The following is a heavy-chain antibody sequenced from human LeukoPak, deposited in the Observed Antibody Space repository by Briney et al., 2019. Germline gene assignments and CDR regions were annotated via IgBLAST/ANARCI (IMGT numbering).Heavy chain of an antibody. Sequence: SETLSLTCTVSGGSISSSSYYWGWIRQPPGKGLEWIGSIYYSGSTYYNPSLKSRVTISVDTSKNQFSLKLSSVTAADTAVYYCAGEVVPAAIPVHAFDIWGQGTMVTVSS. V-gene: IGHV4-39*01. CDR1: GGSISSSSYY. D-gene: IGHD2-2*02. CDR3: AGEVVPAAIPVHAFDI. J-gene: IGHJ3*02. CDR2: IYYSGST.